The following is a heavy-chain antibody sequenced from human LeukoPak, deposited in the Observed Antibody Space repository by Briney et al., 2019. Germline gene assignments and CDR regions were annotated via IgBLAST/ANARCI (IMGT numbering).Heavy chain of an antibody. D-gene: IGHD6-13*01. CDR3: ARVGLYSSSWYRKAFDI. CDR1: GYTFIHYF. Sequence: ASVKVSCKASGYTFIHYFIHWVRQAPGQRVEWMGIINPSGGSTSYAQKFQGRVTMTRDMSTSTVYMELSSLRSEDTAVYYCARVGLYSSSWYRKAFDIWGQGTMVTVSS. J-gene: IGHJ3*02. V-gene: IGHV1-46*01. CDR2: INPSGGST.